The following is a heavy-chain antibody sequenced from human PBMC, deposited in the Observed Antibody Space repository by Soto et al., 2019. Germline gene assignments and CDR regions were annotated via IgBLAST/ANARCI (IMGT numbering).Heavy chain of an antibody. Sequence: QVQLVQSGAEVKKQGSSVKVSCKASGGTFSSYAIRWVRQAPGQGLEWMEGIIPIFGTANYAQNFQGRVTITADESTSTAYMELSSLRSDDTAVYYCARAGEYSSSSQYYYGMDVWGQGTTVTVSS. J-gene: IGHJ6*02. CDR2: IIPIFGTA. D-gene: IGHD6-6*01. CDR1: GGTFSSYA. V-gene: IGHV1-69*01. CDR3: ARAGEYSSSSQYYYGMDV.